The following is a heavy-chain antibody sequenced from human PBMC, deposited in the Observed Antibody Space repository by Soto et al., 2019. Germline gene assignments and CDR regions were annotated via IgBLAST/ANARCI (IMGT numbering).Heavy chain of an antibody. D-gene: IGHD3-10*01. CDR2: ISDSGVTI. Sequence: GASLSLSCGPSGYTLSTYAMNWVCQAPGTGLEWVSGISDSGVTIYYADSVKGRVTISRDNSRNTLYLQMNSLRPEDTAVYYCAKGTGSGVYYYYGLDVWGQGTTVTVSS. J-gene: IGHJ6*01. CDR3: AKGTGSGVYYYYGLDV. V-gene: IGHV3-23*01. CDR1: GYTLSTYA.